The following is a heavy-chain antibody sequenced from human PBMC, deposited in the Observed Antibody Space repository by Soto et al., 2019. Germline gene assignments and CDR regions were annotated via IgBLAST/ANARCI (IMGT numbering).Heavy chain of an antibody. V-gene: IGHV4-31*03. CDR3: AREPVPAAILGDYGMDV. CDR1: GGSISSGGYY. J-gene: IGHJ6*02. Sequence: SETLSLTCTVSGGSISSGGYYWSWIRQHPGKGLEWIGYIYYSGSTYYNPSLKSRVTISVDTSKNQFSLKLSSVTAADTAVYYCAREPVPAAILGDYGMDVWGQGTTVTVSS. D-gene: IGHD2-2*01. CDR2: IYYSGST.